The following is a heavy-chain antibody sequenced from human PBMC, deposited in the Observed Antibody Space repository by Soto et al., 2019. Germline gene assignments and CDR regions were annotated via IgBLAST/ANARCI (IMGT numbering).Heavy chain of an antibody. D-gene: IGHD2-2*01. J-gene: IGHJ3*02. CDR3: TIGSWSAEVFDI. Sequence: SETLSLTCTVSGGSISSYYWSWIRQPPGKGLEWIGYIYYSGSTNYNPSLKSRVTISVDTSKNQFSLKLSSVTAADTALYYCTIGSWSAEVFDIWGQGTMVTVSS. CDR2: IYYSGST. V-gene: IGHV4-59*01. CDR1: GGSISSYY.